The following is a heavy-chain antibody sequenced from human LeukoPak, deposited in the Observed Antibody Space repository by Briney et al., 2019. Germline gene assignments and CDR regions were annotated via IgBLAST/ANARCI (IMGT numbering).Heavy chain of an antibody. CDR2: ISNNGGYT. D-gene: IGHD2-15*01. Sequence: TGESLRLSCAASGFTFSSYAMSWVRQAPGKGLEWVSAISNNGGYTYYADSVQGRFTISRDNSKSTLCLQMNSLRAEDTAVYYCAKQLGYCSDGSCYFPYWGQGTLVTVSS. CDR1: GFTFSSYA. V-gene: IGHV3-23*01. CDR3: AKQLGYCSDGSCYFPY. J-gene: IGHJ4*02.